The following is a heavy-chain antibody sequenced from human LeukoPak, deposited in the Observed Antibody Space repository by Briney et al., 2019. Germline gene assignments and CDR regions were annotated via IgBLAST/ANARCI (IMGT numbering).Heavy chain of an antibody. D-gene: IGHD6-19*01. J-gene: IGHJ4*02. CDR3: ARGRRSGWYGTRLDY. CDR2: INHSGST. V-gene: IGHV4-34*01. CDR1: GRSFSGYY. Sequence: PSETLSLTCAVYGRSFSGYYWSWIRQSPGKGLEWIGEINHSGSTNYNPSLKSRVIISVDTSKNQFSLKLTSVTAADTAVFYCARGRRSGWYGTRLDYWGQGTLVTVSS.